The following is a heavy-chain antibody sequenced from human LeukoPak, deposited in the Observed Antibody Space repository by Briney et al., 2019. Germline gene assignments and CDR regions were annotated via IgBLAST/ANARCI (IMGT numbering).Heavy chain of an antibody. CDR1: GFTFSNYW. V-gene: IGHV3-7*01. CDR2: IKEDGSEK. D-gene: IGHD6-13*01. J-gene: IGHJ4*02. Sequence: PGGSLRLSCAASGFTFSNYWMSWVRQAPGKGLEWVANIKEDGSEKYYVDSVKGRFTISRDNARNPLYLQMSSLRAEDTAVYYCASGRQLGYWGQGTLVTVSS. CDR3: ASGRQLGY.